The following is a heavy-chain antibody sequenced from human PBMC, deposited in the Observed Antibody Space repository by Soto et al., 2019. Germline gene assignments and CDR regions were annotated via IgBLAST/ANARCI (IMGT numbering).Heavy chain of an antibody. Sequence: PSETLSLTCAVYGGSFSGYYWSWIRHPPGKGLEWIGEINHSGSTNYNPSLKSRVTISVDTSKNQFSLKLSSVTAADTAVYYCARGGWYSYGSVYFDYWGQGTLVTVSS. D-gene: IGHD5-18*01. J-gene: IGHJ4*02. V-gene: IGHV4-34*01. CDR2: INHSGST. CDR3: ARGGWYSYGSVYFDY. CDR1: GGSFSGYY.